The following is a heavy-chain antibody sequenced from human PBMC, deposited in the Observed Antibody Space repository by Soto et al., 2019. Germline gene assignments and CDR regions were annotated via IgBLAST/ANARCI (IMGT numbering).Heavy chain of an antibody. CDR2: IIPIFGTA. V-gene: IGHV1-69*06. D-gene: IGHD3-10*01. CDR1: GGTFSSYA. CDR3: ARVTELTASYFDY. J-gene: IGHJ4*02. Sequence: SVKGSCSASGGTFSSYAISWVRQAPGQGLEWMGGIIPIFGTANYAQKFQGRVTITADKSTSTAYMELSSLRSEDTAVYYCARVTELTASYFDYWGQGTLVTVSS.